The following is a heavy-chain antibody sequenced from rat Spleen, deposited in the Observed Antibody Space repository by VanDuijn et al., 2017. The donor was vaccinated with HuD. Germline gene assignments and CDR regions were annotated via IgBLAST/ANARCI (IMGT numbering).Heavy chain of an antibody. V-gene: IGHV5-58*01. CDR3: ARHHYDGYYHWYFDL. D-gene: IGHD1-12*03. CDR1: GFTFSSYW. CDR2: INTDGGST. J-gene: IGHJ1*01. Sequence: EVQLVETGGGLVQPGRSLKLSCVASGFTFSSYWMYWIRQAPGKGLEWVSSINTDGGSTYYPDSVEGRFTISRDNAKSTLYLQLDSLRSEDTASYYCARHHYDGYYHWYFDLWGPGTMVTVSS.